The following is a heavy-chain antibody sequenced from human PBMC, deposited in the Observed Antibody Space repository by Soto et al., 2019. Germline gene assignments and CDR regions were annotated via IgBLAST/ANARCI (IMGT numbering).Heavy chain of an antibody. D-gene: IGHD1-26*01. Sequence: QVQLVESGGGVVQPGRSLRLSCAASGFTFSSYGMHWVRQAPGKGLEWVAVIWYDGSNKYYADSVKGRFTISRDNSKNTLYLQMNSLRAEDTAVYYCARDEATTQYYFGYWGQGTLVTVSS. J-gene: IGHJ4*02. V-gene: IGHV3-33*01. CDR2: IWYDGSNK. CDR1: GFTFSSYG. CDR3: ARDEATTQYYFGY.